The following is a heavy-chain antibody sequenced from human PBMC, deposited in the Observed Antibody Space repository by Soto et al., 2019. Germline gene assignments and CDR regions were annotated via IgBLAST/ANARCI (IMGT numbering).Heavy chain of an antibody. Sequence: SVKVSCKASGGAFSSYAISWVRQAPGQGLEWMGGIIPIFGTANYAQKFQGRVTITADESTSTAYMELSSLRSEDTAVYYCASMVGAIKGYDYWGQGTLVTVSS. J-gene: IGHJ4*02. CDR2: IIPIFGTA. V-gene: IGHV1-69*13. D-gene: IGHD1-26*01. CDR1: GGAFSSYA. CDR3: ASMVGAIKGYDY.